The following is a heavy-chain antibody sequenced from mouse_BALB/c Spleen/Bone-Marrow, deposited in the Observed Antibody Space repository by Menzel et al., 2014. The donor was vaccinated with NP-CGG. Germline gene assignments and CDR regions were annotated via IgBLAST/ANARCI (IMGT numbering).Heavy chain of an antibody. CDR3: ARWGNYYFDY. Sequence: EVKLQESGAELVRPGALVELSCKASGFNIKDYYMHWVKQRPEQGLEWIGWIDPENGNTIYDPKFQGKASITADTSSNTAYLQLSSLTSEDTAVYYCARWGNYYFDYWGQGTTLTVSS. V-gene: IGHV14-1*02. CDR2: IDPENGNT. J-gene: IGHJ2*01. CDR1: GFNIKDYY.